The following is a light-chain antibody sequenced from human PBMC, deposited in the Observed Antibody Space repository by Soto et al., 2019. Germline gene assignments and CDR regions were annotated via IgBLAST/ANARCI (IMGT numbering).Light chain of an antibody. CDR1: SSNIGAAFD. V-gene: IGLV1-40*01. J-gene: IGLJ2*01. CDR2: DNT. CDR3: QSYDSSLSGWL. Sequence: QPVLTQPPSVSGAPGQRVTISCTGSSSNIGAAFDVHWYQHLPGTAPKLLIYDNTNRPSGVPDRFSGSKSGTSASLAITGLQAEDEADYYCQSYDSSLSGWLFGGGTKLTVL.